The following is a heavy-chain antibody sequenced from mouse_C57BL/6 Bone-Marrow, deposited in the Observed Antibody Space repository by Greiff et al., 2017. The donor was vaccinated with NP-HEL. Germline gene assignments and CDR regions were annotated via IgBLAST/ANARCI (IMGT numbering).Heavy chain of an antibody. CDR3: ARLNGYYVDFDY. D-gene: IGHD2-3*01. CDR1: GYTFTSYW. V-gene: IGHV1-55*01. CDR2: IYPGSGST. Sequence: QVQLQQPGAELVKPGASVKMSCKASGYTFTSYWITWVKQRPGQGLEWIGDIYPGSGSTNYNEKFKSKATLTVDTSSSTAYMQLSSLTSEDSAVYDGARLNGYYVDFDYWGQGTTRTVSS. J-gene: IGHJ2*01.